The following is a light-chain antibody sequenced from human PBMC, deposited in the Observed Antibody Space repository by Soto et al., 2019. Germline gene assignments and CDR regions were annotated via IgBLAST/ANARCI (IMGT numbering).Light chain of an antibody. CDR2: DVS. J-gene: IGLJ2*01. V-gene: IGLV2-14*01. CDR3: SSYTSSSPVV. CDR1: SSDVGGYNY. Sequence: QSVLTQPASVSGSPGQSITISCTGTSSDVGGYNYVSWYQQHPGKAPKLMIYDVSNRPSGVSNRCSGYKSGNTASLTISGLKAEDEADYYCSSYTSSSPVVFGGGTKLTVL.